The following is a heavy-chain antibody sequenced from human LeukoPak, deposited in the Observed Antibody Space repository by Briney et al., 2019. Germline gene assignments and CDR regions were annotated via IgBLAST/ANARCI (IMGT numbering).Heavy chain of an antibody. CDR3: ARGRVKKYYYDSSGYDN. D-gene: IGHD3-22*01. Sequence: SETLSLTCAVYGGSFSGYYWSLIRQPPGKGLEWIGEINHSGSTNYNPSLKSRVIISVDTSKNQFSLKLSSVTAADTAVYYCARGRVKKYYYDSSGYDNWGQGTLVTVSS. V-gene: IGHV4-34*01. J-gene: IGHJ4*02. CDR1: GGSFSGYY. CDR2: INHSGST.